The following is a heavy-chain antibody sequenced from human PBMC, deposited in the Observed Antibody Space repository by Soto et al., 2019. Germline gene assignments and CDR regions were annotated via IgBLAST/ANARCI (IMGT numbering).Heavy chain of an antibody. CDR1: GFTFSSSV. V-gene: IGHV3-30*18. Sequence: SLSLSFAASGFTFSSSVMHWVRQAPGKGLEWVAVISYDGSNTFHADSVKGRFTISRDNSKNTLYLQMNSLRAEDTAVYYCAKEPLATYSSSPDFDYWGQGTLVTVSS. J-gene: IGHJ4*02. CDR2: ISYDGSNT. CDR3: AKEPLATYSSSPDFDY. D-gene: IGHD6-13*01.